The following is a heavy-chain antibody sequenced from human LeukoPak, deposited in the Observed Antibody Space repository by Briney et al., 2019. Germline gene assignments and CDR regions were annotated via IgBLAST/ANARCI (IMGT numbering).Heavy chain of an antibody. V-gene: IGHV3-23*01. CDR3: ARSNTVISRGFVDH. J-gene: IGHJ4*02. D-gene: IGHD2-21*01. Sequence: PGGSLRLSCAASGFTFSSYGMSWVRQAPGKGLEWVSAISGSGGSTYYADSVKGRFTISRDNSKNTLYLQMNSLRAEDTAVYYCARSNTVISRGFVDHWGRGTLVTVSS. CDR1: GFTFSSYG. CDR2: ISGSGGST.